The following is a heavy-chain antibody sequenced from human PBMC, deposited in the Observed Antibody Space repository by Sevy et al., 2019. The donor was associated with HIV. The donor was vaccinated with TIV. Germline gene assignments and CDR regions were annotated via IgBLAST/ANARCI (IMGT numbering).Heavy chain of an antibody. J-gene: IGHJ4*02. V-gene: IGHV3-64D*06. CDR3: VKYRGLTQDFDY. D-gene: IGHD3-10*01. CDR2: ITSNGLST. CDR1: GFPFRSNI. Sequence: GGSLRLSCSASGFPFRSNIMGWVRQAPGKRLEYVSGITSNGLSTHYVPSVKGRFSISRDNSKNIMYLQMSSLRPEDTAVYYCVKYRGLTQDFDYWGQGTLVTVSS.